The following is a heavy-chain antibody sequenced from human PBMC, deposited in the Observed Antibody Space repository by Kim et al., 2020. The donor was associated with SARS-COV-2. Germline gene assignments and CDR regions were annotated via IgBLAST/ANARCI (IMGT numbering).Heavy chain of an antibody. J-gene: IGHJ6*01. CDR3: AGDHYYNDSSCLIRYYYG. Sequence: GGSLRLSCAASGFTFSSYGMHWVRQAPGKGLEWVAVISYDGSNKYYADSVKGRVTISRDNSKNTLYLQMNSLRAEDTAVYYCAGDHYYNDSSCLIRYYYG. D-gene: IGHD3-22*01. V-gene: IGHV3-33*05. CDR2: ISYDGSNK. CDR1: GFTFSSYG.